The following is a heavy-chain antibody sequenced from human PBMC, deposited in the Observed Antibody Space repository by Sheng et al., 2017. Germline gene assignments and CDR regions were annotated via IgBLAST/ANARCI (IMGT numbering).Heavy chain of an antibody. CDR1: GFTFSTYT. J-gene: IGHJ4*02. CDR2: ISGSGTYI. V-gene: IGHV3-21*01. CDR3: AKEDDWGRRDY. Sequence: EVQLVESGGGLVKPGESLRLSCTASGFTFSTYTMNWVRQAPGKGLEWLSSISGSGTYIYYADSVKGRFTISRDNAKNSLFLQVNSLRAEDTAVYYCAKEDDWGRRDYWGQGT. D-gene: IGHD3-16*01.